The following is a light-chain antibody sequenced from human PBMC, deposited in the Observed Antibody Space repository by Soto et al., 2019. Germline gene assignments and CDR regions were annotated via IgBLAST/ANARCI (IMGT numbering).Light chain of an antibody. CDR1: QSVSNNY. J-gene: IGKJ1*01. CDR2: GAS. Sequence: EIVLTQSPGTLSLSPGERATLSCRASQSVSNNYLAWYQQKPGQAPRLLIYGASRRATGIPDRFTGNGSGTDFTLTISRLEPEDFAVYYCQQYVSSPWAFGQGTKVDIK. V-gene: IGKV3-20*01. CDR3: QQYVSSPWA.